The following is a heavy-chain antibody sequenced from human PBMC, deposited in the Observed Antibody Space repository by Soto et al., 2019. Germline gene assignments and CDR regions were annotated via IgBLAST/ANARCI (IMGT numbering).Heavy chain of an antibody. V-gene: IGHV4-39*01. CDR3: ARQGGSYYYDSSGYRAFDI. J-gene: IGHJ3*02. CDR2: IYYSGYT. D-gene: IGHD3-22*01. Sequence: PSATLSLTFTIPCRAISSTTYYSGWIRQPPGKGLEWIGSIYYSGYTYYNPSLKSRVTISVDTSKNQFSLKLSSVTAADTAVYYCARQGGSYYYDSSGYRAFDIWGQGTMVS. CDR1: CRAISSTTYY.